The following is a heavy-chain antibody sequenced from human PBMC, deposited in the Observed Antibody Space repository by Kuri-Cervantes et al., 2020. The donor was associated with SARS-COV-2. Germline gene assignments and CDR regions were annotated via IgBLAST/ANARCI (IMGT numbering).Heavy chain of an antibody. Sequence: SVKVSCKASGFTFTSSAMQWVRQARGQRLEWIGWIVVGSGRTNYAQKFQERVTITRDMSTGTAYMELRSLRSEDTAVYYCTTEVKWELGKAPYFDYWGQGTLVTVSS. CDR2: IVVGSGRT. D-gene: IGHD1-26*01. CDR1: GFTFTSSA. J-gene: IGHJ4*02. V-gene: IGHV1-58*02. CDR3: TTEVKWELGKAPYFDY.